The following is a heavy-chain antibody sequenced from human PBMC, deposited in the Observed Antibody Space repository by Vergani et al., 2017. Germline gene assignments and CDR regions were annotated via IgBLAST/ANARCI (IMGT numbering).Heavy chain of an antibody. CDR2: INHSGST. V-gene: IGHV4-34*01. D-gene: IGHD3-10*01. CDR3: ARGRGVRGVKPGYYYMDV. Sequence: QVQLQESGPGLVKPSETLSLTCTVSGGSISGYYWSWIRQPPGKGLEWIGEINHSGSTNYNPSLKSRVTISVDTSKNQFSLKLSSVTAADTAVYYCARGRGVRGVKPGYYYMDVWGKGTTVTVSS. J-gene: IGHJ6*03. CDR1: GGSISGYY.